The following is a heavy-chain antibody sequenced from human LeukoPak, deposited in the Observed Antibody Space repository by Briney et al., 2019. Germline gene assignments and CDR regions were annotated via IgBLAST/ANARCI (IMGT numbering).Heavy chain of an antibody. J-gene: IGHJ4*02. V-gene: IGHV3-30*02. CDR3: AKDPSLGYCSGGSCYYFDY. D-gene: IGHD2-15*01. CDR1: GFTFDDYA. CDR2: IRYDGSNK. Sequence: GGSLRLSCAASGFTFDDYAMHWVRQAPGKGLEWVAFIRYDGSNKYYADSVKGRFTISRDNSKNTLYLQMNSLRAEDTAVYYCAKDPSLGYCSGGSCYYFDYWGQGTLVTVSS.